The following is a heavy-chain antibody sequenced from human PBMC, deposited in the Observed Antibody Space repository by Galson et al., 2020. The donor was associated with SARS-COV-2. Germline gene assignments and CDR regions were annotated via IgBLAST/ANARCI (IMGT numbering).Heavy chain of an antibody. CDR2: INSDGSTT. Sequence: GESLKISCAASGFTFRSYWMHWVRQAPGKGLVWVSRINSDGSTTMYADSVKGRFTISRDNAKNTLYLQMNSLRAEDTAVYYCARGRYYGMDVWGQGTTVTVSS. V-gene: IGHV3-74*03. CDR1: GFTFRSYW. CDR3: ARGRYYGMDV. J-gene: IGHJ6*02.